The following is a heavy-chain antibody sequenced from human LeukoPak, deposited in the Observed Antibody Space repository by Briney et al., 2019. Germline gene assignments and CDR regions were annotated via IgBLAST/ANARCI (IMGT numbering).Heavy chain of an antibody. J-gene: IGHJ4*02. CDR3: GAPRGDWFPRVNYFEY. CDR2: ISGSGGST. V-gene: IGHV3-23*01. CDR1: EFTFSSYA. Sequence: GGSLRLSCAASEFTFSSYAMSWVRQAPGKGLEWVSAISGSGGSTYYADSVKGRFTISRDNSKNTLYLQMNSLRAEDTAVYYFGAPRGDWFPRVNYFEYWGQGTLVTVS. D-gene: IGHD3/OR15-3a*01.